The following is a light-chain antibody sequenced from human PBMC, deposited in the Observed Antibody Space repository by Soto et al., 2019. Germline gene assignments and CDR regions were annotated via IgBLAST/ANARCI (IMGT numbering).Light chain of an antibody. CDR3: QHYNSYPIT. Sequence: DIQMTQSPSTLSASVVDRVTITCRASQSISSWLAWYQQKPGKAPKLLIYKASSLESGVPSRFSGSGSGTDFTLTISSLQPDDFATYYCQHYNSYPITFGQGTRLEIK. J-gene: IGKJ5*01. V-gene: IGKV1-5*03. CDR1: QSISSW. CDR2: KAS.